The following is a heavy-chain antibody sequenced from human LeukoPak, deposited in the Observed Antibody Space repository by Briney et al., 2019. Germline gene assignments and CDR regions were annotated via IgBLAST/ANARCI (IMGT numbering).Heavy chain of an antibody. D-gene: IGHD3-16*02. CDR2: INHSGST. J-gene: IGHJ3*02. V-gene: IGHV4-34*01. CDR1: GGSFSGYY. Sequence: SETLSLTCAVYGGSFSGYYWSWIRQPPGKGLEWIGEINHSGSTNYNPSLKSRVTISVDTSKNQLSLKLSSVTAADTAVYYCARAHYDYVWGSYPNAFDIWGQGTMVTVSS. CDR3: ARAHYDYVWGSYPNAFDI.